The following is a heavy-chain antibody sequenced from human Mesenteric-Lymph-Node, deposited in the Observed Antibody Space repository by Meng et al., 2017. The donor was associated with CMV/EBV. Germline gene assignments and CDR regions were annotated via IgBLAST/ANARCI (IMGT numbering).Heavy chain of an antibody. Sequence: GGSLRLSCAASGFTFSDYSMSWIRQSPGKGLEWVSYISSSGSSINYADSVRGRFTISRDNAKNSLYLQMNSLRAEDTAVYYCAKDYSTFLEWLFSPFDSWGQGTLVTVSS. J-gene: IGHJ4*02. CDR3: AKDYSTFLEWLFSPFDS. V-gene: IGHV3-11*04. CDR2: ISSSGSSI. CDR1: GFTFSDYS. D-gene: IGHD3-3*01.